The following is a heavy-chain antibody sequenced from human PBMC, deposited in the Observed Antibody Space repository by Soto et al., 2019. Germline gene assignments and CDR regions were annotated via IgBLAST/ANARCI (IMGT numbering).Heavy chain of an antibody. CDR1: GGTFDNCA. V-gene: IGHV1-69*12. Sequence: QVPLVQSGAEVKKPGSSVRVSCKASGGTFDNCAFSWVRQAPGQGLEWMGGIIPIFGSTDYAQKFQGRVTITADASTSTVYMDLSSLTSEDTAVYYCAGPRGLDYGDYFDYWGQGTLVIVSS. CDR3: AGPRGLDYGDYFDY. CDR2: IIPIFGST. D-gene: IGHD4-17*01. J-gene: IGHJ4*02.